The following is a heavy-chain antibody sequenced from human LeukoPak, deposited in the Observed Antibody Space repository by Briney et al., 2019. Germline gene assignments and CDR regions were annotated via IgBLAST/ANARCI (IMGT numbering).Heavy chain of an antibody. CDR1: GGSISSYY. V-gene: IGHV4-59*12. D-gene: IGHD3-10*01. CDR3: ARENLWFGELLSWFDP. Sequence: PSETLSLTCTVSGGSISSYYWTWIRQPPGEGLEWIGSLYYSGSTNYNPSLKSRVTISVDTSKNQFSLKLSSVTAADTAVYYCARENLWFGELLSWFDPWGQGTLVTVSS. CDR2: LYYSGST. J-gene: IGHJ5*02.